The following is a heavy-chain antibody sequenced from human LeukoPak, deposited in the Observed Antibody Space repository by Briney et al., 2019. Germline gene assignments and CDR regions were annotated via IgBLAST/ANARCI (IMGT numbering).Heavy chain of an antibody. CDR2: IKEDGNEK. V-gene: IGHV3-7*01. D-gene: IGHD3-3*01. Sequence: GGSLRPSCAASGFTFSSYWMSWVRQAPGKGLEWVANIKEDGNEKYYVDSVKGRFTISRDNAKNSLHLQMNSLRAEDTTVYYCARDPYDFWSGFDYWGQGTLVTVSS. CDR1: GFTFSSYW. J-gene: IGHJ4*02. CDR3: ARDPYDFWSGFDY.